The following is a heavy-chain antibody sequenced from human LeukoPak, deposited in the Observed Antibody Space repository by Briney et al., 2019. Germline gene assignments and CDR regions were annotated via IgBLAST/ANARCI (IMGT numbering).Heavy chain of an antibody. J-gene: IGHJ4*02. CDR3: ARTGDYGANSDY. D-gene: IGHD4/OR15-4a*01. Sequence: PSETLSLTCTVSGGSISSYYWSWIRQPPGKGLEWIGYIYYNGSTSYNPSLKSRVTISVDKSKNQFSLRLRSVTAADTAVYYCARTGDYGANSDYWGQGILVTVSS. CDR2: IYYNGST. CDR1: GGSISSYY. V-gene: IGHV4-59*08.